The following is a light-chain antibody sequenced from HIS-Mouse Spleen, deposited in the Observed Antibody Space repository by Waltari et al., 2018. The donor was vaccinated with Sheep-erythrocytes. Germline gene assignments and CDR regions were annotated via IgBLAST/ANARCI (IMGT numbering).Light chain of an antibody. CDR3: CSYAGSYNHV. Sequence: SYDLTPPPSVSVSPGQTASITCPGYTSGDKYAGWYQQKPGQSPGLVSYQDSKRPSGIPERFSGSNAGNTATLTISGTQAMDEADYYCCSYAGSYNHVFATGTKVTVL. V-gene: IGLV3-1*01. CDR2: QDS. CDR1: TSGDKY. J-gene: IGLJ1*01.